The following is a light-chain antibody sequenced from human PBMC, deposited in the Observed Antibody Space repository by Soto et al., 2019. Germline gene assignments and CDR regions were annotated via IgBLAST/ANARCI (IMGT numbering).Light chain of an antibody. CDR2: EVS. Sequence: QSALTQPASVSGSPGQSITISCTGTISDVGGYNYVSWYQQHPGKAPKLMIYEVSNRTSGVSNRFSCSKSGNTASLTISGLQAEDEADYYCCSYAGSNTYVFGTGNKVTV. CDR3: CSYAGSNTYV. J-gene: IGLJ1*01. CDR1: ISDVGGYNY. V-gene: IGLV2-14*01.